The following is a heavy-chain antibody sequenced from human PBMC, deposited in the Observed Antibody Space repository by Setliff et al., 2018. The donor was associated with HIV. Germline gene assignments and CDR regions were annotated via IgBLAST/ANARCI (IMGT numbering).Heavy chain of an antibody. CDR1: GGSISSGSYY. CDR3: ARRAVAGQYNRFDP. D-gene: IGHD6-19*01. CDR2: IYTSGST. V-gene: IGHV4-61*09. J-gene: IGHJ5*02. Sequence: PSETLSLTCTVSGGSISSGSYYWSWIRPPAGKGLEWIGHIYTSGSTNYNPSLKSRVTISVDTSKNQFSLNLSSVTAADTAVYYCARRAVAGQYNRFDPWGQGTLVTVSS.